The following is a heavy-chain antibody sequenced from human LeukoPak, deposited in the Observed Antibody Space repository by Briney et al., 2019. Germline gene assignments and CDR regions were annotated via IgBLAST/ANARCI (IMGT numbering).Heavy chain of an antibody. CDR2: MNPNSGNT. CDR3: ARDNGGTAMAYYSYYYMDV. V-gene: IGHV1-8*02. J-gene: IGHJ6*03. Sequence: ASVKVPCKASGGTFSSYAISWVRQATGQGLEWMGWMNPNSGNTGYAQKFQGRVTMTRNTSISTAYMELSSLRSEDTAVYYCARDNGGTAMAYYSYYYMDVWGKGTTVTVSS. CDR1: GGTFSSYA. D-gene: IGHD5-18*01.